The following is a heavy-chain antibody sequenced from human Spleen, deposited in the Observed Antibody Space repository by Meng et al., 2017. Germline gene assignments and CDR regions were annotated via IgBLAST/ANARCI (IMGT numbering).Heavy chain of an antibody. Sequence: QWHTQQWGAGLLKTSVTLSFTCVVPGGSFSDYYWRWIRQPPGKVLEWIGEINHSGSTNYNPSLKSRVTISVDTSKNQFSLKLSFVTAADTAVYYCARGPGIAAAGKPFDYWGQGTLVTVSS. J-gene: IGHJ4*02. CDR2: INHSGST. V-gene: IGHV4-34*01. CDR3: ARGPGIAAAGKPFDY. CDR1: GGSFSDYY. D-gene: IGHD6-13*01.